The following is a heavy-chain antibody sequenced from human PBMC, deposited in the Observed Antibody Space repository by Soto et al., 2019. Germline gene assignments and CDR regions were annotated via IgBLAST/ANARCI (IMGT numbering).Heavy chain of an antibody. Sequence: PGGALRLSCAPSGFPLSSYSMRLGRQAPGKGLEWVSAISGSGGSTYYADSVKGRFTISRDNSKNTLYLQMNSLRAEDTAVYYCANLGNWNFPYWGQGTLVTVS. V-gene: IGHV3-23*01. CDR2: ISGSGGST. CDR3: ANLGNWNFPY. CDR1: GFPLSSYS. D-gene: IGHD1-7*01. J-gene: IGHJ4*02.